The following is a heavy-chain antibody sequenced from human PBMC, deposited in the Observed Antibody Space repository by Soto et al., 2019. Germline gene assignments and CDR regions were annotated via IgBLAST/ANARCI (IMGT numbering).Heavy chain of an antibody. D-gene: IGHD6-13*01. J-gene: IGHJ4*02. V-gene: IGHV1-69*13. CDR2: IIPIFGTT. CDR1: GGTFGSNA. Sequence: SVKVSCKASGGTFGSNAISWVRQAPGQGLEWMGNIIPIFGTTKNAQNFQGRVTITADESTNTAYMELSSLTSEDTAVYYCARDSAILPGTYFDYWGLGTLVTVSS. CDR3: ARDSAILPGTYFDY.